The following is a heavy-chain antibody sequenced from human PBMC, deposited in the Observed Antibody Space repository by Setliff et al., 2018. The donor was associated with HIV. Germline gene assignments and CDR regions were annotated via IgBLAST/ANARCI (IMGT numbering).Heavy chain of an antibody. D-gene: IGHD6-19*01. CDR2: IYYTGST. Sequence: SESRSLTCTVSGGSISTGGYYWSWIRQPPGKGLEWIGYIYYTGSTNYNPSLRCRVTISLDTSKKQFSLKLSSVTAADTAVYFCARDTRSGWYDLAYWGQGTLVTVSS. V-gene: IGHV4-61*08. CDR3: ARDTRSGWYDLAY. CDR1: GGSISTGGYY. J-gene: IGHJ4*02.